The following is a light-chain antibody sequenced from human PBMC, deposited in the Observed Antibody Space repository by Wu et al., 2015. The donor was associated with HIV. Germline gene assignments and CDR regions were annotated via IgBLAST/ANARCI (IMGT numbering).Light chain of an antibody. CDR3: QQYGNSPPWT. Sequence: EVVLTQSPATLSLSPGERATLSCRASQSVSNDLAWYQQKPGQAPRLLIYDASDRATGIPDRFSGSGSGTDFALTISRLEPEDFAVYYCQQYGNSPPWTFGQGTKVEI. V-gene: IGKV3-20*01. CDR1: QSVSND. J-gene: IGKJ1*01. CDR2: DAS.